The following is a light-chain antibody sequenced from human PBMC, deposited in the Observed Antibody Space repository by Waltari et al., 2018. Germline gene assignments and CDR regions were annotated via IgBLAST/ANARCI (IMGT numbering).Light chain of an antibody. V-gene: IGKV1-13*02. Sequence: IQMTQSPSSLSASVGDKVTITCHASETIRSSLAWYQRRPGKAPKTLIYKASTLETGVPSRFSGSGSGTDFTLTISSLQPEDCATYYCQQFSSLPFTFGPGTKLDIK. CDR1: ETIRSS. CDR2: KAS. CDR3: QQFSSLPFT. J-gene: IGKJ3*01.